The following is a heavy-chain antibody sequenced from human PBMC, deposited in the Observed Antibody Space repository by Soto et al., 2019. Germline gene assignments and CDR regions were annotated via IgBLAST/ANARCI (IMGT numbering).Heavy chain of an antibody. Sequence: GGSLRLSCAASGFTFSSYAMSWVRQAPGKGLEWVSAISGSGGSTYYADSVKGRFTISRDNSKNTLYLQMNSLRAEDTAVYYCAKAGWVVPAAMGEYYFDYWGQGTLVTVSS. CDR1: GFTFSSYA. CDR3: AKAGWVVPAAMGEYYFDY. D-gene: IGHD2-2*01. V-gene: IGHV3-23*01. CDR2: ISGSGGST. J-gene: IGHJ4*02.